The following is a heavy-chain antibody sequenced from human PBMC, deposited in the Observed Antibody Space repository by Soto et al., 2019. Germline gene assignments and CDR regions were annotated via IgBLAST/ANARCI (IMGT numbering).Heavy chain of an antibody. CDR2: IYHSVST. J-gene: IGHJ4*02. Sequence: QLQLLESGSGLVKPSQTLSLTCAVSGGSISSGGYSWGWIRQPPGKGLEWIGYIYHSVSTYYNPSLKSRVTISVDRSKNQFSLRLSSVRAADTAVYYCARVPDYSGQGTLVTVSS. CDR1: GGSISSGGYS. V-gene: IGHV4-30-2*01. CDR3: ARVPDY.